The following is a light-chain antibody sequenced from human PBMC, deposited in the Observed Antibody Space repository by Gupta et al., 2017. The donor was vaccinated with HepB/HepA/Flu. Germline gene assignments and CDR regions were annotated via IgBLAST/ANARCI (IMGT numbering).Light chain of an antibody. V-gene: IGLV2-14*03. CDR2: DVS. J-gene: IGLJ3*02. CDR3: SSYTSTSTRV. CDR1: SDDVGTYKY. Sequence: QSALTQPASVSGSPGQSITISCTGTSDDVGTYKYVSWYQQHPGKAPKLIIYDVSNRPAGVSNRFSGFKSGNTAYLTISGLQAEDEADYYCSSYTSTSTRVFGGGTKLTV.